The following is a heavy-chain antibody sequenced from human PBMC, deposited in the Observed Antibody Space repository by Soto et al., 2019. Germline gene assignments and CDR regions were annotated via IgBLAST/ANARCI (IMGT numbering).Heavy chain of an antibody. CDR3: AKDRGSGSYAANYYYYGMDV. V-gene: IGHV3-9*01. D-gene: IGHD3-10*01. J-gene: IGHJ6*02. Sequence: PGGSLRLSCAASGFTFDDYAMHWVRQAPGKGLEWVSGINWNSGSIGYADSVKGRFTISRDNAKTSLYLQMNSLRAEDTALYYCAKDRGSGSYAANYYYYGMDVWGPGTTVTVSS. CDR2: INWNSGSI. CDR1: GFTFDDYA.